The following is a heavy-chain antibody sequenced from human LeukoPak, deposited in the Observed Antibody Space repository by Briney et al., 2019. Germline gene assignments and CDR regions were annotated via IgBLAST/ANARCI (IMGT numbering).Heavy chain of an antibody. V-gene: IGHV4-34*01. CDR2: INHSGST. CDR3: AREGSYGSGSYYNLWFDP. Sequence: GSLRLSCAASGFTLSSYSMNWVRQAPGKGLEWIGEINHSGSTNYNPSLKSRVTISVDTSKNQFSLKLSSVTAADTAVYYCAREGSYGSGSYYNLWFDPWGQGTLVTVSS. J-gene: IGHJ5*02. CDR1: GFTLSSYS. D-gene: IGHD3-10*01.